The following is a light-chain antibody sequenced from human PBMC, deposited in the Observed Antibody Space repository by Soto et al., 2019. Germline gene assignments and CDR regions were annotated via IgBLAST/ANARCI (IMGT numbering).Light chain of an antibody. J-gene: IGLJ1*01. V-gene: IGLV2-14*01. CDR2: DVS. Sequence: QSVLTQPASVSGSPGQSITISCPGTSSDVGGYNYVSWYQQHPGKAPKLMIYDVSNRPSGVSNRFSGSKSGNTASLTISGLQAEDEADYYCSSYTSSSTPWVFGTGTKVTVL. CDR1: SSDVGGYNY. CDR3: SSYTSSSTPWV.